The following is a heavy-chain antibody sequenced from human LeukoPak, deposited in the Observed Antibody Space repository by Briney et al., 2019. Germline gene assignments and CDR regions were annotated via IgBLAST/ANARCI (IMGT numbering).Heavy chain of an antibody. CDR2: IYYSGST. V-gene: IGHV4-61*08. J-gene: IGHJ5*02. CDR3: ARDRTSSSWYGSNWFDP. Sequence: PSETLSLTCTVSGGSVSSGGFYWTWIRQPPGKGLEWIGYIYYSGSTNYIPSLRSRLTISVDTSKNQFSLKLSSVTAADTAVYYCARDRTSSSWYGSNWFDPWGQGTLVTVSS. D-gene: IGHD6-13*01. CDR1: GGSVSSGGFY.